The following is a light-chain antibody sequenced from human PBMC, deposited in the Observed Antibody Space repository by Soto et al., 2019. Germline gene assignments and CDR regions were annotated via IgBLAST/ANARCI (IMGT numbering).Light chain of an antibody. V-gene: IGKV3-11*01. CDR2: DAS. J-gene: IGKJ4*01. CDR3: QQRRNWPLT. CDR1: ENINNY. Sequence: EIALTQSPATLSLSPGERATLSCRASENINNYLAWYQQRPGQAPRLLIYDASNRATGIPARFSGTGSGTALTLTISTLEPEDFAVYYGQQRRNWPLTFGGGTKVEIK.